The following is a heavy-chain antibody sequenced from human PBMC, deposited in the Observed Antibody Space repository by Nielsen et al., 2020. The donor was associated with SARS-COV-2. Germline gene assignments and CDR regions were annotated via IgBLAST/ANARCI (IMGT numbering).Heavy chain of an antibody. CDR2: IIPIFGTA. V-gene: IGHV1-69*13. CDR1: GYTFTSYA. J-gene: IGHJ4*02. CDR3: ARSSYCSSTSCYAPFDY. D-gene: IGHD2-2*01. Sequence: SVKVSCKASGYTFTSYAISWVRQAPGQGLEWMGGIIPIFGTANYAQKFQGRVTITADESTSTAYMELSSLRSEDTAVYYCARSSYCSSTSCYAPFDYWGQGTLVTVSS.